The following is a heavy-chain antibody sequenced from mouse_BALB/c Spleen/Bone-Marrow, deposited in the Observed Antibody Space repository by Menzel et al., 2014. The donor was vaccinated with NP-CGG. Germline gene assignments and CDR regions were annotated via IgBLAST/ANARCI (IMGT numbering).Heavy chain of an antibody. CDR3: ARHDNDGYYLAY. Sequence: VKLQESGPGLVAPSQSLSITCTISGVSLTSYGVHWVSQPPGKGLEWLVVIWSDGSTTYNSALKSRLSISKDNSKSQVFLKVNSLQTDDTAMYYCARHDNDGYYLAYWGQGTLVTVSA. CDR2: IWSDGST. J-gene: IGHJ3*01. D-gene: IGHD2-3*01. CDR1: GVSLTSYG. V-gene: IGHV2-6-1*01.